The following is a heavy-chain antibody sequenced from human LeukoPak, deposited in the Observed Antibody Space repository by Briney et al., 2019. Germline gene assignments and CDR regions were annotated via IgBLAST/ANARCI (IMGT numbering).Heavy chain of an antibody. Sequence: GASVKVSCKASGYTFTSYDINWVRQATGQGLEWMGWMNPNSGNTGYAQKFQGRLTMTRNTSISTAYMELSSLRSEDTAVYYCARGNYYDSSGYPRTESFGDYWGQGTLVTVSS. D-gene: IGHD3-22*01. CDR1: GYTFTSYD. CDR3: ARGNYYDSSGYPRTESFGDY. J-gene: IGHJ4*02. CDR2: MNPNSGNT. V-gene: IGHV1-8*01.